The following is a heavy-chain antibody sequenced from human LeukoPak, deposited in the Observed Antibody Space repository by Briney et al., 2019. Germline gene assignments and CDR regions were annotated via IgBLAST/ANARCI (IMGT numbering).Heavy chain of an antibody. V-gene: IGHV1-2*02. D-gene: IGHD1-26*01. CDR1: GDTFTGYY. CDR3: ARDIGVGATNVWFDP. J-gene: IGHJ5*02. CDR2: INPNSGGT. Sequence: ASVKVSCKASGDTFTGYYMHWVRHAPGQGLEWMGWINPNSGGTNYAQKFQGRVTMTRDTSISTAYMELSRLRSDDTAVYYCARDIGVGATNVWFDPWGQGTLVTVSS.